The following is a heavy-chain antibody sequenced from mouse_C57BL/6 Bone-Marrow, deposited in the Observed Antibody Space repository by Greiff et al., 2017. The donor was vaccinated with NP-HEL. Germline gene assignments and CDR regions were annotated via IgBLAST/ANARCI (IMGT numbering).Heavy chain of an antibody. V-gene: IGHV14-4*01. CDR2: IDPENGDT. J-gene: IGHJ3*01. D-gene: IGHD1-1*01. CDR3: MIYYYGSSPAWFAY. CDR1: GFNITDDY. Sequence: EVQLQQSGAELVRPGASVKLSCTASGFNITDDYMHWVKQRPEQGLEWIGWIDPENGDTEYASKFQGKATITADTSSNTAYLQLSSLTSEDTAVYYCMIYYYGSSPAWFAYWGQGTLVTVSA.